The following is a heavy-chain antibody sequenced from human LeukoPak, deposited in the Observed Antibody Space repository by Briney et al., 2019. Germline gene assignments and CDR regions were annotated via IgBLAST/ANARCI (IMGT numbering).Heavy chain of an antibody. J-gene: IGHJ3*02. CDR1: GGSISSGSYY. CDR2: IYTSGST. Sequence: SQTLYLTCTVSGGSISSGSYYWSWIRQPAGKGLEWIGRIYTSGSTNYNPSLKSRVTISVDTSKNQFSLKLSSVTAADTAVYYCARESPLLWGAFDIWGQGTMVTVSS. V-gene: IGHV4-61*02. CDR3: ARESPLLWGAFDI. D-gene: IGHD3-10*01.